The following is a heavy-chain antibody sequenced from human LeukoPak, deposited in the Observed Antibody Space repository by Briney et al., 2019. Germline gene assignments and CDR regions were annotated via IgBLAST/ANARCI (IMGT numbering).Heavy chain of an antibody. V-gene: IGHV3-30*18. CDR1: GFTFSSYG. D-gene: IGHD2-15*01. CDR2: ISYDGSNK. Sequence: GGSLRLSCAASGFTFSSYGMHWVRQAPGKGLEWVAVISYDGSNKYYADSVKGRFTISRDNSKNTLYLQVNSLRAEDTAVYYCAKDQGRANYGMDVWGQGTTVTVSS. J-gene: IGHJ6*02. CDR3: AKDQGRANYGMDV.